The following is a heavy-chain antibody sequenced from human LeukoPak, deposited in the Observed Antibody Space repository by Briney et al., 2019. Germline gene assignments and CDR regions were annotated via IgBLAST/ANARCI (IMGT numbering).Heavy chain of an antibody. J-gene: IGHJ6*03. CDR1: GFTFDEYA. D-gene: IGHD2/OR15-2a*01. Sequence: PGGSLRLSCAGSGFTFDEYAMLWVRQTPGKGVEWVSGICWNSGNIAYGDFVGGRFTISRDNAKNSLSLQMNSLSDEDTAVYYCAKDAYGGATFFYYMDVWGKGTTVTVSS. V-gene: IGHV3-9*01. CDR2: ICWNSGNI. CDR3: AKDAYGGATFFYYMDV.